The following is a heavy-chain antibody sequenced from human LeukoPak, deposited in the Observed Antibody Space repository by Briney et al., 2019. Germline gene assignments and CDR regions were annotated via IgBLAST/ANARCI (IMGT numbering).Heavy chain of an antibody. V-gene: IGHV3-33*01. Sequence: PGGSLRLSCAASGFTFSSYGMHWVRQAPGKGLEWVAVIWYDGSNKYYADSVKGRFTISRDNFKNTLYLQMNSLRAEDTAVYYCARDYGSGRSRWVDPWGQGTLVTVSS. CDR2: IWYDGSNK. D-gene: IGHD3-10*01. CDR3: ARDYGSGRSRWVDP. CDR1: GFTFSSYG. J-gene: IGHJ5*02.